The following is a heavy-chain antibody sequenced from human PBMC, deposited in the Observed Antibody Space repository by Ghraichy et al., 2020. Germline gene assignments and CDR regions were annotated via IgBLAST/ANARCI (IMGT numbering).Heavy chain of an antibody. CDR2: INRGGNTI. Sequence: LSLTCAASGFTLSSYEMDWVRQAPGKGLEWVSYINRGGNTIYYASSVKGRFTISRDNAKDSLYLQMDSLRAEDTGVYFCVRDPLLDGTYAGGLDVWGQGTTVTVSS. J-gene: IGHJ6*02. D-gene: IGHD1-1*01. CDR1: GFTLSSYE. CDR3: VRDPLLDGTYAGGLDV. V-gene: IGHV3-48*03.